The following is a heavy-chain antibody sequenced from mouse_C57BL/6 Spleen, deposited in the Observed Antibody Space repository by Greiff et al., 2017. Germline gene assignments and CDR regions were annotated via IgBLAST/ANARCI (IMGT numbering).Heavy chain of an antibody. J-gene: IGHJ4*01. D-gene: IGHD2-5*01. CDR1: GFTFSDYG. V-gene: IGHV5-17*01. CDR3: ARSGYSNLYAMDY. CDR2: ISSGSSTI. Sequence: EVNVVESGGGLVKPGGSLKLSCAASGFTFSDYGMHWVRQAPEKGLEWVAYISSGSSTIYYADTVKGRFTISRDNAKNTLFLQMTSLRSEDTAMYYCARSGYSNLYAMDYWGQGTSVTVSS.